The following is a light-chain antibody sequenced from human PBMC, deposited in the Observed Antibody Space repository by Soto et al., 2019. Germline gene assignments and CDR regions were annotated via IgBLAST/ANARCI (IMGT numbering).Light chain of an antibody. V-gene: IGKV3-15*01. CDR1: ESLSTY. J-gene: IGKJ2*01. CDR3: QSYNDWPFT. Sequence: EIVMTQSPATLSVSPGERVTLSCRASESLSTYLAWYQQKPGQAPRLLIYGASTKATGIHARFSGSGSATDFTLTISRLQSEDFAVSYCQSYNDWPFTFGQGTQRKI. CDR2: GAS.